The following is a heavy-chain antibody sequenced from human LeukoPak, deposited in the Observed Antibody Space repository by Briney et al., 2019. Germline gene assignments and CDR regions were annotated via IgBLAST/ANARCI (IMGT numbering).Heavy chain of an antibody. CDR1: GYTFTSYY. D-gene: IGHD2-2*02. CDR3: ARDLEDIVVVPAAILGY. J-gene: IGHJ4*02. CDR2: INPSGGST. Sequence: ASVKVSCKASGYTFTSYYMHWVRQAPGQGLEWMGIINPSGGSTSYAQKFRGRVTMTRDTSTSTVYMELSSLRSEDTAVYYCARDLEDIVVVPAAILGYWGQGTLVTVSS. V-gene: IGHV1-46*01.